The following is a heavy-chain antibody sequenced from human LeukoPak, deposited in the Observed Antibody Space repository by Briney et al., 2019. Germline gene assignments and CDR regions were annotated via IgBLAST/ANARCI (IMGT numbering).Heavy chain of an antibody. V-gene: IGHV4-39*01. J-gene: IGHJ3*02. CDR1: GGSISSSTYY. D-gene: IGHD2/OR15-2a*01. Sequence: PSETLSLTCTVSGGSISSSTYYWGWIRQPPGKGVEWIGTIYYSGSTYYNPSLKSRVTISVYTSNNQFSLKLSSVTAADTAVYYCASDPIWPHRGAFDIWGQGTMVTVSS. CDR2: IYYSGST. CDR3: ASDPIWPHRGAFDI.